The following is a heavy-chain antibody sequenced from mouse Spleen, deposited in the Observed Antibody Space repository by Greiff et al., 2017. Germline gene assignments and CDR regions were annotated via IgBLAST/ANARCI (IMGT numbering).Heavy chain of an antibody. Sequence: EVQGVESGGGLVKPGGSLKLSCAASGFTFSSYAMSWVRQTPEKRLEWVATISSGGSYTYYPDSVKGRFTISRDNAKNTLYLQMSSLRSEDTAMYYCARQDDGYYVWFAYWGQGTLVTVSA. CDR1: GFTFSSYA. D-gene: IGHD2-3*01. CDR2: ISSGGSYT. J-gene: IGHJ3*01. V-gene: IGHV5-9-3*01. CDR3: ARQDDGYYVWFAY.